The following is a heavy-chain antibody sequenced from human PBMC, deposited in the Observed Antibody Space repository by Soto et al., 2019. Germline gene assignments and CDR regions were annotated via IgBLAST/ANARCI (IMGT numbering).Heavy chain of an antibody. CDR3: ARERTLNGGPSAGDE. CDR2: IKPSGST. D-gene: IGHD4-17*01. V-gene: IGHV4-34*01. Sequence: SETLSLTFAVYGGSFSGYYWSWIRQPPGKGLEWLGEIKPSGSTNYNPSLKSRVTISVDTSRNHFSLNLSSVTAADSAVYYCARERTLNGGPSAGDERGQGNPVTVSS. J-gene: IGHJ4*02. CDR1: GGSFSGYY.